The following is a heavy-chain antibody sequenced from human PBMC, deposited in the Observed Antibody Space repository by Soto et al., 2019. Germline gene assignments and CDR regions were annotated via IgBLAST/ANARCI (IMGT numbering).Heavy chain of an antibody. D-gene: IGHD3-22*01. CDR3: AKSPGMYYYDSSGYYHYDY. J-gene: IGHJ4*02. V-gene: IGHV3-23*01. CDR2: ISGSGVST. CDR1: GFTFSSYA. Sequence: EVQLLESGGGLAQPGGSLRLSCAASGFTFSSYAMSWVRQAPGKGLEWVSAISGSGVSTYYADSVKGRFTISRDNSKNTRDLQMNSLRAEDTAVYYCAKSPGMYYYDSSGYYHYDYWGQGTLVTVSS.